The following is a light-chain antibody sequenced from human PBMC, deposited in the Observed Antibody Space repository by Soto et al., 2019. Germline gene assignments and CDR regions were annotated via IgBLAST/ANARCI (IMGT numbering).Light chain of an antibody. Sequence: EIVMTQSPATLSLSPGEGVTLSCRASQDIRSSLAWYQQKPGQAPRLLIYNASSRATGIPDRFSGSGSGTDFTLTISRLEPEDFAVYYCQQYGSSPPLTFGGGTKVDIK. V-gene: IGKV3-20*01. CDR1: QDIRSS. J-gene: IGKJ4*01. CDR3: QQYGSSPPLT. CDR2: NAS.